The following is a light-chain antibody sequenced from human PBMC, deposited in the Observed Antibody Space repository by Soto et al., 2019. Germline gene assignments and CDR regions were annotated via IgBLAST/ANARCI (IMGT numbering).Light chain of an antibody. V-gene: IGKV3-11*01. CDR1: ESVGSD. CDR2: DVS. CDR3: QQRDSWPLT. J-gene: IGKJ4*01. Sequence: ENVLTQSPATLSLSPGEGATLSCRASESVGSDLAWYQQKPGQPPRLLIHDVSGRATGVPARFSGSGSGTDFTLTISSLEPEDFAVYYCQQRDSWPLTFGGGTKVEIK.